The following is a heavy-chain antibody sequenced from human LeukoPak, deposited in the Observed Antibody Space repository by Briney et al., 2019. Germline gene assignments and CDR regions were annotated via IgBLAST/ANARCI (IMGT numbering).Heavy chain of an antibody. Sequence: SGTLSLTCAVSGGSISSSNWWSWVRQPPGKGLEWVGEIYHSGSTYYNPSLKSRVTISVDTSKNQFSLKLSSVTAADTAVYYCAGGIQLWLNAFDIWGQGTMVTVSS. CDR1: GGSISSSNW. J-gene: IGHJ3*02. CDR3: AGGIQLWLNAFDI. CDR2: IYHSGST. V-gene: IGHV4-4*02. D-gene: IGHD5-18*01.